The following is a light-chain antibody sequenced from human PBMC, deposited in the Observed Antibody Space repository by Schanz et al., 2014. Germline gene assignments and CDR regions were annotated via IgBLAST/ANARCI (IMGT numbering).Light chain of an antibody. CDR3: QQYNSFSRT. Sequence: DIQMTQSPSTLSASVGDTVTLSCRASQSISSWLAWYQQKPGKAPKLLIYKASTLDSGVPSRFSGSGSGTEFTLTISSVQPDDFATYYCQQYNSFSRTFGQGTKVENK. V-gene: IGKV1-5*03. CDR1: QSISSW. J-gene: IGKJ1*01. CDR2: KAS.